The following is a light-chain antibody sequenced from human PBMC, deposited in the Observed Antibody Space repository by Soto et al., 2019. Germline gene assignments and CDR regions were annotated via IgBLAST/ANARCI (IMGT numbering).Light chain of an antibody. CDR2: AAS. Sequence: DIQMTQSPSSLSASVGDRVTITCRARQSISRFLNWYQHKPGKAPELLMFAASNLESGVPSRFSGSGSGTEFTLTISSLQAEDFATYYCEQTDSTTHTFGQGTKVEIK. CDR1: QSISRF. J-gene: IGKJ2*01. V-gene: IGKV1-39*01. CDR3: EQTDSTTHT.